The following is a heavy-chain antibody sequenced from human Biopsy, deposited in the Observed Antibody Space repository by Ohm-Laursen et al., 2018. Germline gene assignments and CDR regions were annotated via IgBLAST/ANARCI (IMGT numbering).Heavy chain of an antibody. Sequence: GSSVKVSCKTSGYTFTAYGISWVRQAPGQGLEWMGWISTYNDDTNIAQKFQGRVSMTTDTSTRTAYMELRSLRSGDTAIYFCARDPGYDFWSGSEPFDIWGQGTLVTVS. CDR3: ARDPGYDFWSGSEPFDI. CDR2: ISTYNDDT. D-gene: IGHD3-3*01. CDR1: GYTFTAYG. V-gene: IGHV1-18*04. J-gene: IGHJ3*02.